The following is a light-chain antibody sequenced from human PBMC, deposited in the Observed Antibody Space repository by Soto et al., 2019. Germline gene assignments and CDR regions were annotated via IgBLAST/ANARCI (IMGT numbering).Light chain of an antibody. CDR3: CSFAGGRTYV. Sequence: QSALTQPVSVSGSTGQSITISCTGTSSDVGSYNLVSWYQQHPGKAPKLMIYEVTKRPSGVSNRFSGSKSGNTASLTISGLQAEDEADYYCCSFAGGRTYVFGTGTKVTVL. CDR2: EVT. J-gene: IGLJ1*01. V-gene: IGLV2-23*02. CDR1: SSDVGSYNL.